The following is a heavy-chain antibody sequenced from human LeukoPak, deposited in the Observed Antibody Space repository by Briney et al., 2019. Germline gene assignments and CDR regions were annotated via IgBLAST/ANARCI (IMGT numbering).Heavy chain of an antibody. J-gene: IGHJ4*02. Sequence: GGSLRLSCAASGFTFSSYGMHWVRQAPGKGLEWVAVIWYDGSNKYYADSVKGRFTISRDNSKNTLYLQMNSLRAEDTAVYYCAKSYGSGSYGMTYYFDYWGQGTLVTVSS. CDR3: AKSYGSGSYGMTYYFDY. D-gene: IGHD3-10*01. CDR2: IWYDGSNK. CDR1: GFTFSSYG. V-gene: IGHV3-30*02.